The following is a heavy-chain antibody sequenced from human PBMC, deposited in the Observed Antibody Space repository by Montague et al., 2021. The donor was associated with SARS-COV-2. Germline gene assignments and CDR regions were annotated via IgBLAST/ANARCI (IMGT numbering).Heavy chain of an antibody. CDR3: ARERRYCSGGSCYSGWFDP. Sequence: SETLSLTCTVSGYSISSGYYWGWIRQPPGKGLEWIGSIYHSGSTYYNPSLKSRVTISVDTSKNQFSLKLSSVTAADTAVYCCARERRYCSGGSCYSGWFDPGAREPWSPSPQ. CDR2: IYHSGST. J-gene: IGHJ5*02. CDR1: GYSISSGYY. V-gene: IGHV4-38-2*02. D-gene: IGHD2-15*01.